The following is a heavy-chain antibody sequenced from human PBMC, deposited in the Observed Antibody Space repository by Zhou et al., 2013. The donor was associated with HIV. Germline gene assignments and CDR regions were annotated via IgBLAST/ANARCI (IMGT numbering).Heavy chain of an antibody. D-gene: IGHD3-10*01. CDR2: ISTYNGNT. CDR3: ARETGRMVRELLVDY. J-gene: IGHJ4*02. Sequence: QVQLVQSGAEVKKPGASVKVSCKASGYTFTSYGISWVRQAPGQGLEWMGWISTYNGNTNYAQKIQGRVSMTTDTSTSTAYMELRSLRSDDTAVYYCARETGRMVRELLVDYWGQGTLVTVSS. V-gene: IGHV1-18*01. CDR1: GYTFTSYG.